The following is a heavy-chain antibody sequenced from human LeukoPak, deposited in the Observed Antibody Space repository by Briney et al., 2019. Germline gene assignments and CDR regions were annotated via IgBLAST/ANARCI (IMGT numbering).Heavy chain of an antibody. J-gene: IGHJ3*02. V-gene: IGHV1-18*01. CDR1: GYTFTSYG. Sequence: ASVKVSCKASGYTFTSYGISWVRQGPGQGLEWMGWISTYNGNTNYAQKLQGRVTMTTDTSTSTAYMELRSLRSDDTAVYYCARDLGLGVVVVGEDAFDIWGQGTMVTVSS. CDR3: ARDLGLGVVVVGEDAFDI. CDR2: ISTYNGNT. D-gene: IGHD2-2*01.